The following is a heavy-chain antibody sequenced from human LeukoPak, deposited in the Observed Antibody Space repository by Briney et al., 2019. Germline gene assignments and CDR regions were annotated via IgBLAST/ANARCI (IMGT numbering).Heavy chain of an antibody. J-gene: IGHJ4*02. D-gene: IGHD6-13*01. CDR3: ARDSYPRYSSSWYGFDY. CDR2: IYYSGST. V-gene: IGHV4-59*01. Sequence: SETLSLTCTVSGGSISSYYWSWIRQPPGKGLEWIGYIYYSGSTNYNPSLKSRVTISVDTSKNQFSLKPSSVTAADTAVYYCARDSYPRYSSSWYGFDYWGQGTLVTVSS. CDR1: GGSISSYY.